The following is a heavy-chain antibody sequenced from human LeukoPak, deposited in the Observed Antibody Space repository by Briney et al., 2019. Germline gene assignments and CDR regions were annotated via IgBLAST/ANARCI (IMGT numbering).Heavy chain of an antibody. V-gene: IGHV5-51*01. J-gene: IGHJ3*02. CDR2: RFPGDSET. D-gene: IGHD2-2*01. CDR3: ARVQPRDDDFDI. CDR1: GSSFAGYW. Sequence: GASLKISCQGSGSSFAGYWSGWVRQLPGKGLEWMGRRFPGDSETTYGPSFQGQVTFSADKSISTAFLQWSSLQASDTAMYYCARVQPRDDDFDIWGQGTIVTVSS.